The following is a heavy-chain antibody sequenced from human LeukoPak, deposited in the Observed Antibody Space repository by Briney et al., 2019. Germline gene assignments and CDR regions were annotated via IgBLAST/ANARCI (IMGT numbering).Heavy chain of an antibody. D-gene: IGHD1-26*01. J-gene: IGHJ5*02. CDR2: IKQDGSEK. CDR1: GFTFSSYW. CDR3: ARSHEWELLGWFDP. Sequence: GGSLRLSCAASGFTFSSYWMSGVRQAPGKGLEWVANIKQDGSEKYYVDSVKGRFTISRDNAKNSLYLQMNSLRAEDTAVYYCARSHEWELLGWFDPWGQGTLVTVSS. V-gene: IGHV3-7*01.